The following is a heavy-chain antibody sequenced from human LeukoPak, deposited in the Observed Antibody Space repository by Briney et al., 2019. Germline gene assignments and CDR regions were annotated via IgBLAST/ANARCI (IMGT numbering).Heavy chain of an antibody. V-gene: IGHV3-74*01. D-gene: IGHD4-17*01. CDR1: GFTFSTYW. Sequence: GGSLRLSCAASGFTFSTYWMHWVRQAPGKGLVWVSRINSDGSSVTYADSVKGRFTISRDNAKNTLYMQMNRLRVEDTAVYFCARSDYGDNYWGQGTLVTVSP. CDR2: INSDGSSV. CDR3: ARSDYGDNY. J-gene: IGHJ4*02.